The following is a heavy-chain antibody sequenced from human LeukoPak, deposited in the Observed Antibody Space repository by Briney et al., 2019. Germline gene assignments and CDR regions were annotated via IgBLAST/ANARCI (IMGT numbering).Heavy chain of an antibody. Sequence: GGSLRLSCAASGFTFSSFAMSWVRQAPGEGLEWVSGISGSGGSTYSADSVKGRFTISRDNSKNTLYLQMNSLRAEDTAIYYCAKDLRPSRPAARSYFDYWGQGTLVTVSS. CDR3: AKDLRPSRPAARSYFDY. J-gene: IGHJ4*02. CDR1: GFTFSSFA. V-gene: IGHV3-23*01. D-gene: IGHD6-6*01. CDR2: ISGSGGST.